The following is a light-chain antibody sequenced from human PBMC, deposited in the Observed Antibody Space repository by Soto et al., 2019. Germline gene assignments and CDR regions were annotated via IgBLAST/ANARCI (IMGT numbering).Light chain of an antibody. CDR2: EAT. CDR1: NTDVGNYNL. J-gene: IGLJ1*01. CDR3: CSYGGINSFYV. Sequence: QSALTQPASVSGSPGQSITVSCNGTNTDVGNYNLVSWYQQYPGKAPKVIIYEATKRPSGISNRFSASKSGNTASLTISGLQADDEADYYCCSYGGINSFYVFGSGTKVTVL. V-gene: IGLV2-23*01.